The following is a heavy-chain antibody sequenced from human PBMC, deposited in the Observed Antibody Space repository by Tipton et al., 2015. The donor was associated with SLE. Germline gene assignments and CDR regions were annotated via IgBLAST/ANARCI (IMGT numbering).Heavy chain of an antibody. CDR1: GGSISSGGSY. V-gene: IGHV4-31*03. J-gene: IGHJ4*02. D-gene: IGHD3-22*01. CDR3: ARGGGSGYYSDY. Sequence: TLSLTCTVSGGSISSGGSYWSWIRQHPGKGLEWIGYIYYSGSTYYNPSLKSRVTISVDTSKNQFSLKLSSVTAADTAVYYCARGGGSGYYSDYWGQGTLVTVSS. CDR2: IYYSGST.